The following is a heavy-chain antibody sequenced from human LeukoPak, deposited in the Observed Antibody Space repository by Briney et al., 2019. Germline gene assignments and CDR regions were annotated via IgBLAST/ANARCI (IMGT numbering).Heavy chain of an antibody. D-gene: IGHD6-6*01. CDR3: AKGSWYGSSSDADY. V-gene: IGHV3-30*04. Sequence: GGSLRLSCAASGFTFSSYAMHWVRQAPGKGLEWVAVMSRDGSNKYYVDSVEGRFTVSRDSSKNTLYLQMDSLRTEDTAVYYCAKGSWYGSSSDADYWGQGTLVTVSS. J-gene: IGHJ4*02. CDR1: GFTFSSYA. CDR2: MSRDGSNK.